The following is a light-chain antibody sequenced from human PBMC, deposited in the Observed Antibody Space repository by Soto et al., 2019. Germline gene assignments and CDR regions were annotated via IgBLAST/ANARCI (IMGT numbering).Light chain of an antibody. CDR1: QRVSSAY. J-gene: IGKJ2*01. Sequence: EIVLTQSPCTLSFSPGERATISCRASQRVSSAYLAWYQQKPGQAPLLLIYGAFSRSTGIPDRFSGYGSGTDFTLTITRMEPEDFAVYYCHQYGTSLTFGQGTKLQIK. CDR2: GAF. CDR3: HQYGTSLT. V-gene: IGKV3-20*01.